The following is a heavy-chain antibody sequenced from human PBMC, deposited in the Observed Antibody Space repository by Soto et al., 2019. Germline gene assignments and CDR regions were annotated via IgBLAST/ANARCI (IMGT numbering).Heavy chain of an antibody. CDR3: AHLSTVTRIDH. V-gene: IGHV2-5*01. CDR1: GFSLTTNEVV. D-gene: IGHD4-17*01. CDR2: IYGNNDG. J-gene: IGHJ4*02. Sequence: QITLKESGPTLVKSTQTLTLTCTFSGFSLTTNEVVVGWIRQPPGKGLEWLGFIYGNNDGRYSTSLKSRLAITKGSSNNQVVLTMANMDPADTATYYCAHLSTVTRIDHWGQGLLVSVS.